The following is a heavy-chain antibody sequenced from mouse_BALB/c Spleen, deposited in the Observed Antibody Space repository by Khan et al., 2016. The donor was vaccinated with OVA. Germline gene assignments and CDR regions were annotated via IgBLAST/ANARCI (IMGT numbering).Heavy chain of an antibody. CDR2: IYPYNGGT. D-gene: IGHD1-2*01. Sequence: VQLQQSGPELVKPGASVKISCKASGYTFTDYNMHWVKQSHGKSLEWIGYIYPYNGGTAYNQKFKNKATLTVDNSSSTAYMELHSLTSEDSAVYYCARSTTATEAMDYWGQGILVTVSS. V-gene: IGHV1S29*02. CDR1: GYTFTDYN. CDR3: ARSTTATEAMDY. J-gene: IGHJ4*01.